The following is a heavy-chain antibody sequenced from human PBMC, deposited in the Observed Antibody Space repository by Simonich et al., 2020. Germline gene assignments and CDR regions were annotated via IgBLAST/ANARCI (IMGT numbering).Heavy chain of an antibody. CDR2: YNRDGSRS. V-gene: IGHV3-74*01. CDR3: ARDYSNYDAFDI. CDR1: GFTFSSYW. Sequence: EVQLVESGGGLVQPGGSLRLSCAASGFTFSSYWMHWVRQAPGKGLVWSARYNRDGSRSSHADSVKGRFTISRDNAKNTLYLQMNSLRAEDTAVYYCARDYSNYDAFDIWGQGTMVTVSS. D-gene: IGHD4-4*01. J-gene: IGHJ3*02.